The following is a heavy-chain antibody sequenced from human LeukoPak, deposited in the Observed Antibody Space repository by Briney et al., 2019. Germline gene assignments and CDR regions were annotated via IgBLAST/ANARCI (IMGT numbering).Heavy chain of an antibody. V-gene: IGHV3-48*03. D-gene: IGHD5-12*01. Sequence: PGGSLRLSCAAPGFTFRTYEMNWVRQAPGKGLEWVSYITSSGGTKYYADSVRGRFTISRDNAKNSLYLQMNRLRAEDTAVYYCARDYSAYDPFDYWGQGTLVTVSS. J-gene: IGHJ4*02. CDR1: GFTFRTYE. CDR2: ITSSGGTK. CDR3: ARDYSAYDPFDY.